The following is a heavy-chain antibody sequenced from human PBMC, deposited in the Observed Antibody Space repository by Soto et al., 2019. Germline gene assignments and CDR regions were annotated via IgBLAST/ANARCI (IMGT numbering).Heavy chain of an antibody. Sequence: ASVKVSCKTSGDSFNDYYIHWMRQAPGQGLEWMGRINPNGGGTKNAQKFQGRVTVTRDTSIKTVYMEMSSLRSGDTAVYYCARESGGATATLDYYYFYMDVWGKGTTVTVSS. J-gene: IGHJ6*03. CDR1: GDSFNDYY. V-gene: IGHV1-2*02. CDR3: ARESGGATATLDYYYFYMDV. D-gene: IGHD5-12*01. CDR2: INPNGGGT.